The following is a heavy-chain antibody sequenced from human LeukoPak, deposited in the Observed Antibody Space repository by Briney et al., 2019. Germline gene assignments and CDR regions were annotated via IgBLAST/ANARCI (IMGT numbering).Heavy chain of an antibody. Sequence: ASVKVSCKASGYTFTGYYMHWVRQAPGQGLEWMGRINPNSGGTNYAQKFQGRVTMTRDTSISTAYMELSRLRSDDTAVYYCATSGSGYYYEFDYWGQGTLVTVSS. CDR2: INPNSGGT. V-gene: IGHV1-2*06. CDR3: ATSGSGYYYEFDY. D-gene: IGHD3-22*01. J-gene: IGHJ4*02. CDR1: GYTFTGYY.